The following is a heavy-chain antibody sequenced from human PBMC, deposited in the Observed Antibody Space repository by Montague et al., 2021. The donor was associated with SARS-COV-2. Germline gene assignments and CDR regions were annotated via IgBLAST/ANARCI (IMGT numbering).Heavy chain of an antibody. J-gene: IGHJ4*02. Sequence: SETLPLTCTVSGGSISSSSYYWGWIRQPPGKGLEWIGSIYYSGSTYYNPSLKSRVTISVDTSKSQFSLKLGSVTAADTAVYYCATTPGRFGEFHFDYWGQGTLVTVSS. D-gene: IGHD3-10*01. CDR1: GGSISSSSYY. CDR2: IYYSGST. CDR3: ATTPGRFGEFHFDY. V-gene: IGHV4-39*07.